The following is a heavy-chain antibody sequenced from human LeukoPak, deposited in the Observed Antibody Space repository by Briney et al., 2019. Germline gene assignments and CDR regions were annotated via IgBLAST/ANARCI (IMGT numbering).Heavy chain of an antibody. CDR2: ISGSGDST. CDR1: GFTFSTYA. V-gene: IGHV3-23*01. D-gene: IGHD5-24*01. CDR3: AKDRDFDC. J-gene: IGHJ4*02. Sequence: GESLRLSCAASGFTFSTYAMSWVRQAPGKGLEWVSAISGSGDSTYYADSVKGRFTISRDNSKNTLYLQMNSLRAEDTAVYNCAKDRDFDCWGQGTLVTVSS.